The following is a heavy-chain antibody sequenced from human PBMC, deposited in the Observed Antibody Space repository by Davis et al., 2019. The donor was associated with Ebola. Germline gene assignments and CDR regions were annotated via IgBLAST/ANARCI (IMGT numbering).Heavy chain of an antibody. CDR1: GFTVSSDY. CDR3: ARDPGLPNGMDV. Sequence: PGGSLRLSCAASGFTVSSDYMSWVRQAPGKGLERVSVIYSGGDTYYADSAKGRFTISRDNSKNTLYLQMSSLRPEDTAVYYCARDPGLPNGMDVWGQGTTVTVSS. J-gene: IGHJ6*02. V-gene: IGHV3-53*05. CDR2: IYSGGDT.